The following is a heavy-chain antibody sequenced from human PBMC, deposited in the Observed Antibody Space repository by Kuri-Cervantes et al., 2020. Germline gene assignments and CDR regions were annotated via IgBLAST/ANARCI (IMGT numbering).Heavy chain of an antibody. CDR3: AKAWYSSSFFFSDYYYYYGMDV. CDR1: RFNFGSFG. D-gene: IGHD6-13*01. Sequence: AGSMTLASAPSRFNFGSFGIHWVRPAQGKGMEWEAVIWYDGRKKFYADSVKGRFTISRDNSKNTLYLQMNSLITEDTAVYYCAKAWYSSSFFFSDYYYYYGMDVWGQGTTVTVSS. V-gene: IGHV3-33*06. CDR2: IWYDGRKK. J-gene: IGHJ6*02.